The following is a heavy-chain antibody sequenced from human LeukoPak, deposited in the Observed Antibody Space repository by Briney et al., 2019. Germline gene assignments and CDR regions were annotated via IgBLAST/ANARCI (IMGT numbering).Heavy chain of an antibody. Sequence: GASVKVSCKASGYTFTYYYIHWMRQAPGQGLEWMGWINPDSGDTSYAQKFQGRVTMTTDTSTSTAYMELRSLRSDDTAVYYCAKTRDWYFDLWGRGTLVTVSS. CDR1: GYTFTYYY. V-gene: IGHV1-2*02. CDR3: AKTRDWYFDL. D-gene: IGHD1-1*01. J-gene: IGHJ2*01. CDR2: INPDSGDT.